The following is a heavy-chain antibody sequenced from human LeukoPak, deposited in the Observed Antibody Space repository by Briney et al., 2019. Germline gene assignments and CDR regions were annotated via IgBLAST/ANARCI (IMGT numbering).Heavy chain of an antibody. CDR2: IYPGDSDA. CDR1: GSTFTTYW. D-gene: IGHD6-6*01. J-gene: IGHJ4*02. V-gene: IGHV5-51*01. Sequence: GESLKISCKGSGSTFTTYWIGWVRQMPGKGLDCIAIIYPGDSDARYSPSFQGQVTISADKSISTAYLQWSSLKASDTAMYYCARRRLTYSSSSGRSRYYFDSWGQGTLVTVSS. CDR3: ARRRLTYSSSSGRSRYYFDS.